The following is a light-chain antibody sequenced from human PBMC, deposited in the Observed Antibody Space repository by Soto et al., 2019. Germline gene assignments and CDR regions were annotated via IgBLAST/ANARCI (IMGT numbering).Light chain of an antibody. CDR2: GTS. J-gene: IGKJ1*01. CDR3: QQYGTSPRT. Sequence: EIVLTQSPGTLSLSPGERATLSCRGSQSVTSSYLAWYQQKPGQPPRILIYGTSSRATGVPDRFRGSGSGTDFTLTISRLEPEDFAVYYCQQYGTSPRTFGQGTKVDIK. CDR1: QSVTSSY. V-gene: IGKV3-20*01.